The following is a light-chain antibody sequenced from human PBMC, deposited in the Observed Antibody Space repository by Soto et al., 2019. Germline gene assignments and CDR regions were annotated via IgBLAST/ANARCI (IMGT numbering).Light chain of an antibody. J-gene: IGKJ1*01. CDR1: QSISSW. Sequence: DIQRTRSPSTMSSSVEDRVTITCLASQSISSWLAWYQQKPGKAPKLLIYKASSLQSGVPSRFSGSEPGTELALTIRSMQPPDSEPSHCKTYNSYKWTFGQG. CDR2: KAS. V-gene: IGKV1-5*03. CDR3: KTYNSYKWT.